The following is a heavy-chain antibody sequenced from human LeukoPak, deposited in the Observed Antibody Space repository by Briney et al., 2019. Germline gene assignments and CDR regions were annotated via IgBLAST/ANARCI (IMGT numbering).Heavy chain of an antibody. D-gene: IGHD2-2*01. J-gene: IGHJ4*02. CDR2: IIPILGIA. CDR3: VRSLRRHCSSTSCYYFDY. Sequence: GASVKVSCKASGGTFSSYTISWVRQAPGQGLEWMGRIIPILGIANYAQKFEGRVTITADKSTSTAYMELSSLRSEDTAVYYCVRSLRRHCSSTSCYYFDYWGQGTLVTVSS. V-gene: IGHV1-69*02. CDR1: GGTFSSYT.